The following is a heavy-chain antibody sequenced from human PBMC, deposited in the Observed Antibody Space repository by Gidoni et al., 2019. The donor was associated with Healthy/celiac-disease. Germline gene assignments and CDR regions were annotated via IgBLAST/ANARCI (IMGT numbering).Heavy chain of an antibody. J-gene: IGHJ4*02. CDR1: GFTFSSYS. CDR3: ARETIGCSGGSCYASGLDY. CDR2: ISSSSSYI. V-gene: IGHV3-21*01. D-gene: IGHD2-15*01. Sequence: EVQLVESGGGLVKPGGSLRLSCAASGFTFSSYSMNWVRQAPGKGLEWVSSISSSSSYIYYADSVKGRFTISRDNAKNSLYLQMNSLRAEDTAVYYCARETIGCSGGSCYASGLDYWGQGTLVTVSS.